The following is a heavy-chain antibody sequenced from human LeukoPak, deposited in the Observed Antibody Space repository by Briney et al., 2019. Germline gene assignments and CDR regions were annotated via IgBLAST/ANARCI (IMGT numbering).Heavy chain of an antibody. V-gene: IGHV4-4*07. CDR1: GGSISSYY. CDR3: AREASYYDILTGLVDWFDP. D-gene: IGHD3-9*01. CDR2: IYTSGST. J-gene: IGHJ5*02. Sequence: SETLSLTCTVSGGSISSYYWSWIRQPAGKGLEWIGRIYTSGSTNYNPSLKSRVTMSVDTSKNRFSLKLSSVTAADTAVYYCAREASYYDILTGLVDWFDPWGQGTLVTVSS.